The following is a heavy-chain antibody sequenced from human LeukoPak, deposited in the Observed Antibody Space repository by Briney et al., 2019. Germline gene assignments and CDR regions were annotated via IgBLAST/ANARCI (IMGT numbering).Heavy chain of an antibody. J-gene: IGHJ1*01. V-gene: IGHV5-51*01. CDR3: ARRAGYDILTGYSGYFQH. CDR2: IYPGDSDT. Sequence: GESLKISCKGSGYSFTSYWIGWVRQLPGKGLEWMGIIYPGDSDTRYSPSFQGQVTISADKSISTAYLQWSSLKASDTAMYYCARRAGYDILTGYSGYFQHWGQGTLVTVSS. D-gene: IGHD3-9*01. CDR1: GYSFTSYW.